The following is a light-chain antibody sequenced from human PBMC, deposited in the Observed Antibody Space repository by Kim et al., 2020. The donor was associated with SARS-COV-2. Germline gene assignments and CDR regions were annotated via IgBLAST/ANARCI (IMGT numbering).Light chain of an antibody. CDR1: SGSIASNY. Sequence: NFMLTQPHSVSESPGKTVTISCTRSSGSIASNYVQWYQQRPGSAPTTVIYEDSQRPSGVPDRFSGSIDSSSNSASLTISGLKTEDEADYYCQSYDSSMWVFGGGTQLTVL. CDR3: QSYDSSMWV. V-gene: IGLV6-57*04. J-gene: IGLJ3*02. CDR2: EDS.